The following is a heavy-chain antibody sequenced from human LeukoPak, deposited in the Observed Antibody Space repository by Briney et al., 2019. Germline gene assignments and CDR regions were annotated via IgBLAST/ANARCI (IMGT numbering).Heavy chain of an antibody. V-gene: IGHV3-30*01. J-gene: IGHJ4*02. CDR1: GFTFSSYA. CDR2: ISYDGSNK. D-gene: IGHD2-2*01. CDR3: ARDHQTSYDY. Sequence: GGSLRLSCAASGFTFSSYAMHWVRQAPGEGLEWVAVISYDGSNKYYADSVKGRFTISRDNSKNTLYLQMNSLRAEDTAVYYCARDHQTSYDYWGQGTLVTVSS.